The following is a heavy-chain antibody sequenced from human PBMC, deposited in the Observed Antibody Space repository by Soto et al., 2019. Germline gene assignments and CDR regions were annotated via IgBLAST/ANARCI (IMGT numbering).Heavy chain of an antibody. Sequence: QMQLQESGPGLVKPLETLSLTCVVSGGSITGSDWWTWVRQSPEKGLEWIGEIFHSGNTKYSPSHKSRVTISLDKSSNQFSLNVHSVTAADTAIYYCANRPFFEWAPDYRLDVWGPVTTVIVSS. D-gene: IGHD3-3*02. V-gene: IGHV4-4*02. CDR1: GGSITGSDW. J-gene: IGHJ6*02. CDR3: ANRPFFEWAPDYRLDV. CDR2: IFHSGNT.